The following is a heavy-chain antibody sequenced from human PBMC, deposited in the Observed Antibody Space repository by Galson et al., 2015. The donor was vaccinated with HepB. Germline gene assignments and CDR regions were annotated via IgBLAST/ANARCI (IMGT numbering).Heavy chain of an antibody. V-gene: IGHV3-7*03. J-gene: IGHJ3*01. CDR3: VRDETHSDSGIYYDGLDV. Sequence: SLRLSCAASGFPFSNYWMTWVRQAPGKGLEWVANIRMDESVKNYVDSVQGRFTISRDNARNLLYLQMNSLRAEDTAVYYCVRDETHSDSGIYYDGLDVWGQGTMVTVSS. D-gene: IGHD3-10*01. CDR2: IRMDESVK. CDR1: GFPFSNYW.